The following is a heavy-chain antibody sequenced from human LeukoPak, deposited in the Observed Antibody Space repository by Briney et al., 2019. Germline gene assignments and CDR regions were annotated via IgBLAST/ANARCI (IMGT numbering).Heavy chain of an antibody. Sequence: GGSLRLSCAASGFTFSSYTMNWVRQAPGKGLEWVSSISIGGDYIYYADSVKGRFTISRDNSKNTLYLQMNSLRAEDTAVYYCAKRNSSGWSAHFDYWGQGTLVGVSS. CDR3: AKRNSSGWSAHFDY. V-gene: IGHV3-23*01. CDR1: GFTFSSYT. D-gene: IGHD6-19*01. J-gene: IGHJ4*02. CDR2: ISIGGDYI.